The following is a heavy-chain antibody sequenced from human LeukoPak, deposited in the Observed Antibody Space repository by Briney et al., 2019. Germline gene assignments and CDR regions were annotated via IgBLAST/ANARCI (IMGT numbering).Heavy chain of an antibody. CDR2: INHSGST. V-gene: IGHV4-34*01. D-gene: IGHD6-13*01. CDR1: GGSLSGYY. Sequence: SETLSLTCAVYGGSLSGYYWSWIRQPPGKGLEWIGEINHSGSTNYNPSLKSRVTISVDTSKNQSSLKLSSVTAADTAVYYCAGYSSWYWDWFDPWGQGTLVTVSS. CDR3: AGYSSWYWDWFDP. J-gene: IGHJ5*02.